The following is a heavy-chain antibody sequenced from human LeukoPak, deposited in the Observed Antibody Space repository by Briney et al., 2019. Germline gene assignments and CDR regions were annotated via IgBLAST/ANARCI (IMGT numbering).Heavy chain of an antibody. CDR3: ARERDYYDSSGYPMDV. J-gene: IGHJ6*04. CDR2: IIPIFGTA. Sequence: ASVKVSCKASGGTFSSYAISWVRQAPGQGLEWMGGIIPIFGTANYAQKFQGRVTITADESTSTAYMELCSLRSEDTAVYYCARERDYYDSSGYPMDVWGKGTTVTISS. CDR1: GGTFSSYA. V-gene: IGHV1-69*13. D-gene: IGHD3-22*01.